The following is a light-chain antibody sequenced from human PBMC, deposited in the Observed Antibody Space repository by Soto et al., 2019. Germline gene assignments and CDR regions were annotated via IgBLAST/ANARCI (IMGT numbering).Light chain of an antibody. V-gene: IGKV3-20*01. CDR1: QSVGGN. Sequence: EIVFTQSPGSLSLSPGDRATLSCRASQSVGGNVAWYQQIPGQPPKLLIFGASSRATGIADKFSGSGSGTDFTLTISRLEPADFALYYCQHYGAAPITFGQGTRLEIK. J-gene: IGKJ5*01. CDR2: GAS. CDR3: QHYGAAPIT.